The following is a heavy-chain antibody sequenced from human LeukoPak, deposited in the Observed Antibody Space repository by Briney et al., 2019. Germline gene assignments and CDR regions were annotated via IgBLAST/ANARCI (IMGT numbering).Heavy chain of an antibody. CDR2: IYPGDSDT. CDR1: GYTLTNYW. V-gene: IGHV5-51*01. D-gene: IGHD5-18*01. J-gene: IGHJ4*02. Sequence: GESLEISLQASGYTLTNYWIGWVRQMPGKGLEWMGTIYPGDSDTRYSPSFQGQVSISADKSTNTAYLQWSSLKASDTAIYYCARLGTAIVARYFDFWGQGTLVTVSS. CDR3: ARLGTAIVARYFDF.